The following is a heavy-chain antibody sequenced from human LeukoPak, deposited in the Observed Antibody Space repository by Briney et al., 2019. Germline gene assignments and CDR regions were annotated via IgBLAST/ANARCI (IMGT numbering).Heavy chain of an antibody. CDR2: INHSGST. V-gene: IGHV4-34*01. J-gene: IGHJ5*02. CDR1: GGSFSGYY. Sequence: SETLSLTCAVYGGSFSGYYWSWIRQPPGKGLEWVGEINHSGSTNYNPSLKSRVTISVDTSKNQFSLKLSSVTAADTAVYYCARGLIVVVPAARSIWFDPWGQGTLVTVSS. CDR3: ARGLIVVVPAARSIWFDP. D-gene: IGHD2-2*01.